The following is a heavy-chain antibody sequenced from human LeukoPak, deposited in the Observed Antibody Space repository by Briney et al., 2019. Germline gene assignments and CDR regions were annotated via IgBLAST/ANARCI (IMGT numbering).Heavy chain of an antibody. J-gene: IGHJ4*01. D-gene: IGHD2-2*01. CDR3: AKDLVVGVPAANLDY. Sequence: GGSLRLSCAASGFTFSSYGMHWVRQAPGKGLEWVAFIRYDGSNKYYADSVKGRFTISRDNSKNTLYLQMNSLRAEDTAVYYCAKDLVVGVPAANLDYWGHGTLVTVSS. CDR1: GFTFSSYG. V-gene: IGHV3-30*02. CDR2: IRYDGSNK.